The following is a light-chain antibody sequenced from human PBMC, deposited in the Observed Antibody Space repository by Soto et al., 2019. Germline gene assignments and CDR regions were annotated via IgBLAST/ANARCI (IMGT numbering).Light chain of an antibody. Sequence: DILMTQSPSSVSASVGERITITCRASQDIGGRLSWCQQKPGEAPPNLIKAASILQSGVPARFSGSGSGTEFILTINSLQPEDFAAYFCLQVGSFPQTFGLGTKLEI. CDR3: LQVGSFPQT. V-gene: IGKV1-12*01. CDR2: AAS. CDR1: QDIGGR. J-gene: IGKJ2*01.